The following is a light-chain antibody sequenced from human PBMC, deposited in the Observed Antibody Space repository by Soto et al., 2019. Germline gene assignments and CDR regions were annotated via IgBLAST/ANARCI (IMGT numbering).Light chain of an antibody. CDR2: GVS. V-gene: IGLV2-14*03. J-gene: IGLJ2*01. CDR1: SSDIGHYNY. CDR3: NSYASVNSPVL. Sequence: QSALTQPASVSGSPGQSITISCTGTSSDIGHYNYVSWYQQHPGKAPRLMIYGVSNRPLGVSYRFSGSKSGNTASLTISGLQSEDEADYYCNSYASVNSPVLFGGGTKLTVL.